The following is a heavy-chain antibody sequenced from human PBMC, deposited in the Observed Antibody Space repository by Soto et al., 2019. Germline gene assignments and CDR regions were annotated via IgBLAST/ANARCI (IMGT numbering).Heavy chain of an antibody. V-gene: IGHV3-30-3*01. CDR2: ISYDGSNK. J-gene: IGHJ5*02. CDR1: GFTFSSYA. CDR3: ARDSTPIAAVNWFDP. Sequence: PVGSLRLSCAASGFTFSSYAMHWVRQAPGKGLEWVAVISYDGSNKYYADSVKGRFTISRDNSKNTLYLQMNSLRAEDTAVYYCARDSTPIAAVNWFDPWGQGTLVTVSS. D-gene: IGHD6-13*01.